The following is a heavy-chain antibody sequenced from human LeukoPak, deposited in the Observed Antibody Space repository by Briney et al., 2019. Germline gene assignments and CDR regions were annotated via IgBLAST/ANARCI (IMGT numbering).Heavy chain of an antibody. CDR1: GGSFSGYY. J-gene: IGHJ4*02. CDR2: INHSGST. V-gene: IGHV4-34*01. D-gene: IGHD3-3*01. Sequence: SETLSLTCAVYGGSFSGYYWSWIRQPPGKGLEWVGEINHSGSTNYNPSLKSRVTISVDTSKNQFSLNLSSVTAADTAVYYCARGRPIYYDFWSGYPPYYFDYWGQGTLVTVSS. CDR3: ARGRPIYYDFWSGYPPYYFDY.